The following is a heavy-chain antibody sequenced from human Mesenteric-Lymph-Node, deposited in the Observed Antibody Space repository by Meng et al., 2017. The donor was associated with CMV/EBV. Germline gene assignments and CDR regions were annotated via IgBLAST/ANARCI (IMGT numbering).Heavy chain of an antibody. Sequence: QAQWLRGVAGVLTPSATLSVMCAVYVGSFRGYYWNWIRQSPEKGLEWIGEINHSGSTTYNPSFTSRIIISVDTSTNQISLNMSSVTAADTAVYYCARGSSYDILTGYFDYWGQGALVTVSS. CDR3: ARGSSYDILTGYFDY. J-gene: IGHJ4*02. CDR1: VGSFRGYY. V-gene: IGHV4-34*01. CDR2: INHSGST. D-gene: IGHD3-9*01.